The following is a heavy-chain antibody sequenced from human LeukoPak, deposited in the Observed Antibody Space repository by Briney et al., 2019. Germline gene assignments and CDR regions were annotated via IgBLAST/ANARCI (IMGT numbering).Heavy chain of an antibody. D-gene: IGHD5-18*01. J-gene: IGHJ4*02. CDR1: GFTFSSYW. CDR2: INSDGSST. Sequence: GGSLRLSCAASGFTFSSYWMHWVRQAPGKGLVWVSRINSDGSSTSYADSVKGRFTISRDNAKSTLYLQMNSLRAEDTAVYYCASDETAMAHFDYWGQGTLVTVSS. CDR3: ASDETAMAHFDY. V-gene: IGHV3-74*01.